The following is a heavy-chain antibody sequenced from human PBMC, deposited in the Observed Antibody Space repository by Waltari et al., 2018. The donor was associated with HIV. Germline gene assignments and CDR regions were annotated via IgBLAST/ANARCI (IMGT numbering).Heavy chain of an antibody. CDR1: GGSISSYY. D-gene: IGHD3-9*01. V-gene: IGHV4-59*01. Sequence: QVQLQESGPGLVKPSETLSLTCTVSGGSISSYYWSWIRQPPGKGLEWIGYIYYSGSTNYNPSLKSRVTISVDTSKNQFSLKLGSVTAADTAVYYCARGVLGDILTPTGFDYWGQGTLVTVSS. J-gene: IGHJ4*02. CDR2: IYYSGST. CDR3: ARGVLGDILTPTGFDY.